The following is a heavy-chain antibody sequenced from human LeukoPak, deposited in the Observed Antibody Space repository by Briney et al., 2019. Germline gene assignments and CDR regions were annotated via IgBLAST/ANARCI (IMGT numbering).Heavy chain of an antibody. V-gene: IGHV1-2*02. CDR2: INPNSGGT. CDR3: ARVQSSGYYGLDY. Sequence: GASVKVSCKASGYTFTGYYMHWVRQAPGQGLEWMGWINPNSGGTNYAQKFQGRVTMTRDTSISTAYMELSRLRSDDTAVYYCARVQSSGYYGLDYWGQGTLVTVSS. J-gene: IGHJ4*02. D-gene: IGHD3-22*01. CDR1: GYTFTGYY.